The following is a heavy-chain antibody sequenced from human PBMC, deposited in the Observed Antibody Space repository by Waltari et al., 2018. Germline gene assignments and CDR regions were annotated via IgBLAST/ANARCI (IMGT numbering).Heavy chain of an antibody. D-gene: IGHD3-3*01. CDR2: INHSGST. V-gene: IGHV4-34*01. J-gene: IGHJ5*02. CDR1: GGSFSGYY. CDR3: ARASPYLYYDFWSGYYGWFDP. Sequence: QVQLQQWGAGLLKPSETLSLTCAVYGGSFSGYYWSWIRQPPGKGLEWIGEINHSGSTNYNPSLKSRVTRSVDTSKNQFSLKLSSVPAADTAVYYCARASPYLYYDFWSGYYGWFDPWGQGTLVTVSS.